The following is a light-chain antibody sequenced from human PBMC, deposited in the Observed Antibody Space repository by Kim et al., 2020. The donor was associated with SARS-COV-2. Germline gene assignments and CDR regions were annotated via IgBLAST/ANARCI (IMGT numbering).Light chain of an antibody. Sequence: QSALTQPASVSGSPGQSITISCTGTSSDVGGYNYVSWYQQHPGKAPKLMIYDVTKRPSGVSNRFSGSTSGNTASLTISGLQAEDEADYYCSSYTSGSTVFGTGTKVTVL. CDR1: SSDVGGYNY. CDR3: SSYTSGSTV. J-gene: IGLJ1*01. V-gene: IGLV2-14*01. CDR2: DVT.